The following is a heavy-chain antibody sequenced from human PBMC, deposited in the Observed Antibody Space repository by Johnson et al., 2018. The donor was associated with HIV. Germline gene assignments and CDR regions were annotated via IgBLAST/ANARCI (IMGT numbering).Heavy chain of an antibody. CDR2: ISYDGSNK. CDR3: AREIIAAADDI. J-gene: IGHJ3*02. CDR1: GFTFSSYA. V-gene: IGHV3-30-3*01. D-gene: IGHD6-13*01. Sequence: QVQLVESGGGVVQPGMSLRLSCAASGFTFSSYAVHWVRQAPGKGLEWVAVISYDGSNKYYADSVKGRFTISRDNSKNTLYLQMDSLRAEDTAVYYCAREIIAAADDIWGQGTMVTVSS.